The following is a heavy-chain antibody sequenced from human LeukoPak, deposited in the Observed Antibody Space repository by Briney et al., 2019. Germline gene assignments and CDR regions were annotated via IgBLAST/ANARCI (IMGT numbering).Heavy chain of an antibody. V-gene: IGHV4-59*01. CDR3: ARIKSPEVAFDY. CDR1: GGSISSYY. Sequence: SETLSLTCTVSGGSISSYYWSWIRQPPGKGLEWIGYIYYSGSTNYNPSLKSRVTISVDTSKNQFSLKLSSVTAADTAVYYCARIKSPEVAFDYWGQGTLVTVSS. J-gene: IGHJ4*02. CDR2: IYYSGST. D-gene: IGHD2-15*01.